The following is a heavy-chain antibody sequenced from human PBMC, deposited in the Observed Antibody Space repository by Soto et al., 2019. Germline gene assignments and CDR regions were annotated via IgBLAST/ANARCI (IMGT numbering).Heavy chain of an antibody. D-gene: IGHD3-9*01. CDR2: ISYDGSNK. CDR1: GFTFSSYG. CDR3: AKDPPTYYDILSNDY. J-gene: IGHJ4*02. Sequence: GGSLRLSCAASGFTFSSYGMHWVRQAPGKGLEWVAVISYDGSNKYYADSVKGRFTISRDNSKNTLYLQMNSLRAEDTAVYYCAKDPPTYYDILSNDYWGQGTLVTVSS. V-gene: IGHV3-30*18.